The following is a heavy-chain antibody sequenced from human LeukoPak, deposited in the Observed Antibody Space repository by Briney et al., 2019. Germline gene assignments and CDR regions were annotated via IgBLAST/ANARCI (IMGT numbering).Heavy chain of an antibody. CDR3: AGDQEGFDY. CDR1: GYTFTSNY. CDR2: IYPRDGST. V-gene: IGHV1-46*01. J-gene: IGHJ4*02. Sequence: ASVKVSCKASGYTFTSNYVHWVRQAPGQGLEWMGMIYPRDGSTSYAQKFQGRVTVTRDTSTSTVHMELSGLRSEDTAVYYCAGDQEGFDYWGQGTLVTVSS.